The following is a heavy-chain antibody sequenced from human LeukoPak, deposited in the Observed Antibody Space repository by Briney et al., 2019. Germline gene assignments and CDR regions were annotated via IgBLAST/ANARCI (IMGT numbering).Heavy chain of an antibody. CDR3: ASRLYDSARNFDY. D-gene: IGHD3-22*01. J-gene: IGHJ4*02. V-gene: IGHV4-4*02. CDR1: GGSISISNW. CDR2: IYYSGST. Sequence: SETLSLTCAVSGGSISISNWWSWVRQPPGKGLEWVGEIYYSGSTNYNPSLKSRVTISVVKSKNQFSLKLSSVTAADTAVYYCASRLYDSARNFDYWGQGTLVTVSS.